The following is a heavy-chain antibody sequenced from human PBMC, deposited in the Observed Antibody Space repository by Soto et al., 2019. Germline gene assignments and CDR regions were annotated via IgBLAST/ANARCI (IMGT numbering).Heavy chain of an antibody. CDR3: ARGGILARPDV. V-gene: IGHV3-33*01. Sequence: QVQLVESGGGVVQPGTSLRLSCAASGFSFSDNAMHWVRQTAGKGLEWVAIIWYDGSNKYYTDSVKGRFIISRDNAKNTVYLQMNSLRAEDTAVYYCARGGILARPDVWGQGTPVTVSS. J-gene: IGHJ6*01. CDR2: IWYDGSNK. D-gene: IGHD6-6*01. CDR1: GFSFSDNA.